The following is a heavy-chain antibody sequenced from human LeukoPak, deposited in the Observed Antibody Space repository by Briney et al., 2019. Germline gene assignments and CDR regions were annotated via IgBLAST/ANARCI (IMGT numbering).Heavy chain of an antibody. CDR3: ARDLSSTSNWEFDY. D-gene: IGHD7-27*01. J-gene: IGHJ4*02. Sequence: GASVKVSCKASGYTFTDSFIHWVRQAPGQAPEWMGRMNANSGVTMYAQTLQDRVTMTRDTSISTAYMELSRLTSDDTALYYCARDLSSTSNWEFDYWGQGTLVTVSS. CDR2: MNANSGVT. CDR1: GYTFTDSF. V-gene: IGHV1-2*06.